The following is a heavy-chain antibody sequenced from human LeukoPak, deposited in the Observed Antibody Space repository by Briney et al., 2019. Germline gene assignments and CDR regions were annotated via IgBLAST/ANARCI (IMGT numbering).Heavy chain of an antibody. CDR2: IYYSGST. D-gene: IGHD2-21*01. V-gene: IGHV4-39*01. CDR1: GGSISSSRYY. J-gene: IGHJ4*02. Sequence: SETLSLTCTVSGGSISSSRYYWGWIRQPPGKGLEWIGSIYYSGSTYYNPSLKSRVTISVDTSKNQFSLKLSSVTAADTAVYYCARVMGYYPPPYYFDYWGQGTLVTVSS. CDR3: ARVMGYYPPPYYFDY.